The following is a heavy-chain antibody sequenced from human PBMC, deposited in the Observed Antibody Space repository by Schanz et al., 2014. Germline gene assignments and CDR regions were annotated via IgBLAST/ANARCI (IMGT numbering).Heavy chain of an antibody. J-gene: IGHJ5*02. V-gene: IGHV1-69*04. CDR1: GGTFSSFG. CDR2: IIPSLGLA. CDR3: AGGTLGASS. D-gene: IGHD1-26*01. Sequence: QVQLVQSGAEVKKPGSSMKVSCKASGGTFSSFGINWVRQAPGQGLEWMGRIIPSLGLAKYEQKFQDKVTITADTSTTTAYMEFRGLKSEAKEVCYCAGGTLGASSWGQGTLVTVSS.